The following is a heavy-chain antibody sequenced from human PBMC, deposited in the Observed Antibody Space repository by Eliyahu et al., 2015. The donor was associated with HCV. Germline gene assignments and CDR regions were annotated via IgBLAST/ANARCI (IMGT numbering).Heavy chain of an antibody. D-gene: IGHD3-22*01. Sequence: EVQLVESGGGLIQPGGSLRLSCAASGFTVSSNYMSWVRQAPGKGLEWGSVIYSGGSTYYADSVKGRFTISRDNSKNTLYLQMNSLRAEDTAVYYCARVELGSGYYYYYYGMDVWGQGTTVTVSS. CDR2: IYSGGST. V-gene: IGHV3-53*01. CDR1: GFTVSSNY. J-gene: IGHJ6*02. CDR3: ARVELGSGYYYYYYGMDV.